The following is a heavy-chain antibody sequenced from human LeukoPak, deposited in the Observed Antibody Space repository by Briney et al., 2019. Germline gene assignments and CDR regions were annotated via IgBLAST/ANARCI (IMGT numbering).Heavy chain of an antibody. CDR3: AKDRDSSVYYYGGLDS. CDR1: GFTFSSYG. V-gene: IGHV3-30*02. CDR2: IRYDGSNK. J-gene: IGHJ4*02. Sequence: GGSLRLSCAASGFTFSSYGMYWVRQAPGKGLEWVAFIRYDGSNKYYADSVKGRFTISRDNSKNTLYLQMNSLRAEDTAVYYCAKDRDSSVYYYGGLDSWGQGALVTVSS. D-gene: IGHD3-22*01.